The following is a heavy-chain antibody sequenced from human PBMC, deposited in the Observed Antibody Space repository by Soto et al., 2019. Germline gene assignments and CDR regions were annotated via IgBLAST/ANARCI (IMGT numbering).Heavy chain of an antibody. CDR1: GFTFGIYA. CDR3: AKGLYSGSYFDY. CDR2: ISGSGGST. D-gene: IGHD1-26*01. Sequence: GGSLSLSCSSAGFTFGIYAMTWGRQAPGKGLEWVSAISGSGGSTYYADSVKGQFTISRDNSKNTLYLQMNSLRAEDTAVYYCAKGLYSGSYFDYWGQGTLVTVSS. J-gene: IGHJ4*02. V-gene: IGHV3-23*01.